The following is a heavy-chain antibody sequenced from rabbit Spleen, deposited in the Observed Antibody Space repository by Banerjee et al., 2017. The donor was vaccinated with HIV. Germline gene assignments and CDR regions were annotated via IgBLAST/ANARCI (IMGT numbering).Heavy chain of an antibody. CDR3: ARVYGSTRTRLDL. J-gene: IGHJ3*01. CDR2: IYVGSSGHT. CDR1: GFSFISNG. Sequence: QEQLEESGGDLVKPEGSLTLTCTASGFSFISNGMCWVRQAPGKGPEWIACIYVGSSGHTYYATWAKGRFTISKTSSTTVTLQMTSLTAADTATYFCARVYGSTRTRLDLWGQGTLVTVS. V-gene: IGHV1S45*01. D-gene: IGHD5-1*01.